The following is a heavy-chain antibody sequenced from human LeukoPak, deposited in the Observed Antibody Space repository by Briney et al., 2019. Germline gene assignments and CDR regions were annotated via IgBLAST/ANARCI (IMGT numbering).Heavy chain of an antibody. CDR2: IYYSGST. D-gene: IGHD3-9*01. CDR3: ARASGDTIRYYFDY. V-gene: IGHV4-39*07. Sequence: SETLSLTCTVSGGSISSSSYYWGWIRQPPGKGLEWTGSIYYSGSTYYNPSLKSRVTISVDTSKNQFSLKLSSVTAADTAVYYCARASGDTIRYYFDYWGQGTLVTVSS. CDR1: GGSISSSSYY. J-gene: IGHJ4*02.